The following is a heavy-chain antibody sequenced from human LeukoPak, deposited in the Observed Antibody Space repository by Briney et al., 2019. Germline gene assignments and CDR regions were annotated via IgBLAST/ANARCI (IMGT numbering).Heavy chain of an antibody. V-gene: IGHV3-21*01. CDR1: GFTFSSYA. CDR2: ISSSSSYI. D-gene: IGHD2-21*02. J-gene: IGHJ4*02. CDR3: ARSKGNCGGDCYGGTDY. Sequence: GGSLRLSCAASGFTFSSYAMHWVRQAPGKGLEWVSSISSSSSYIYYADSVKGRFTISRDNAKNSLYLQMNSLRAEDTAVYYCARSKGNCGGDCYGGTDYWGQGTLVTVSS.